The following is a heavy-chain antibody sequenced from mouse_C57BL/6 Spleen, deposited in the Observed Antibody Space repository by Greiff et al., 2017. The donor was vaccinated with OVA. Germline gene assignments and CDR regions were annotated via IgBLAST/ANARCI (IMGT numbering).Heavy chain of an antibody. CDR3: ARRRLDGGYYFDY. D-gene: IGHD6-1*02. J-gene: IGHJ2*01. CDR1: GYTFISYW. V-gene: IGHV1-72*01. CDR2: IDPNSGGT. Sequence: VKLQQPGAELVKPGASVKLSCKASGYTFISYWMHWVKQRPGRGLEWIGRIDPNSGGTKYNEKFKSKATLTVDKPSSTAYMQLSSLTSEDSAVYYCARRRLDGGYYFDYWGQGTTLTVSS.